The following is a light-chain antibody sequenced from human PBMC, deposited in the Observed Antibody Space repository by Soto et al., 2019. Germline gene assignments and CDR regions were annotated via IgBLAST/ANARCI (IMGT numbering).Light chain of an antibody. CDR1: QSVLFNSNNKNY. J-gene: IGKJ5*01. CDR3: QQYYSTPIT. V-gene: IGKV4-1*01. Sequence: DIVKTQSPDSLAVSLGERASINCKSSQSVLFNSNNKNYVAWFQQKPGQPPKLLIYWASTRESGVPDRFSGYVSGSDVTLTISSLQAEDVAVYYCQQYYSTPITFGQGTRLEIK. CDR2: WAS.